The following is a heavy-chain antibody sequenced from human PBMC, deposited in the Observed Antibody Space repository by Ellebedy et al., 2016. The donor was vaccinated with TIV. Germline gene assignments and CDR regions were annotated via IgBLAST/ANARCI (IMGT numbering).Heavy chain of an antibody. J-gene: IGHJ4*02. CDR1: GFTFSPYA. D-gene: IGHD5-18*01. Sequence: GESLKISCAASGFTFSPYAMSWVRQAPGKGLEWVSGIVGSGSQKYADSVKGRFTISRDNSKRTVDLQMNSLRAEDTAIYFCAKDRTSGDGYWVFDNWGQGTLVSVPS. CDR2: IVGSGS. V-gene: IGHV3-23*01. CDR3: AKDRTSGDGYWVFDN.